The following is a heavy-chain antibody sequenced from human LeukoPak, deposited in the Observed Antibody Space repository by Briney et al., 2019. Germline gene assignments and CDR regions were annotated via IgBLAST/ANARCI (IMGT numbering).Heavy chain of an antibody. J-gene: IGHJ3*02. V-gene: IGHV1-2*02. CDR1: GYTFTGYY. CDR3: ARAAGIIGDAFDI. D-gene: IGHD3-10*01. CDR2: INPNSRGT. Sequence: ASVKVSCKASGYTFTGYYMHWVRQAPGQGLEWMGWINPNSRGTNYAQKFQGRVTMTRDTSISTAYMELSRLRSDDTAVYYCARAAGIIGDAFDIWGQGTMVTVSS.